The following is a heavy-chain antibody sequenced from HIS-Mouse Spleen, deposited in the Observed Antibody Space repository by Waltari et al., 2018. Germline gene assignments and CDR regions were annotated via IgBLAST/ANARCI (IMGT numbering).Heavy chain of an antibody. J-gene: IGHJ4*02. Sequence: QLQLQDSGPGLVKPSETRSLTCTFSGASIRNCSYYRAWIRPPPGKGLEWIGSSYYSGSTYYNPSLKSRVTISVDTSKNQFSLKLSSVTAADTAVYYCASGGLRFLEWLFDYWGQGTLVTVSS. V-gene: IGHV4-39*07. CDR1: GASIRNCSYY. D-gene: IGHD3-3*01. CDR3: ASGGLRFLEWLFDY. CDR2: SYYSGST.